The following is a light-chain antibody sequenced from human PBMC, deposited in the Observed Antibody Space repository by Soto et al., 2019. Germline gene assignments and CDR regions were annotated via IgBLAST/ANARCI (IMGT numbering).Light chain of an antibody. CDR3: QSYDSSLSGWV. CDR1: SSNIGSNS. J-gene: IGLJ3*02. V-gene: IGLV1-40*01. Sequence: QSVLTQAPSATGTPGQRVTISCSGSSSNIGSNSVNWYQQLPGTAPKLLIYDNNNRPSGVPDRFSGSKSGTSASLAITGLQAEDEADYYCQSYDSSLSGWVFGGGTKLTVL. CDR2: DNN.